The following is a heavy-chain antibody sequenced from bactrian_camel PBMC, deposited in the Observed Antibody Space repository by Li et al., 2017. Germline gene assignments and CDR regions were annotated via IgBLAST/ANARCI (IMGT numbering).Heavy chain of an antibody. V-gene: IGHV3S40*01. CDR3: VCQITGVWVLSD. J-gene: IGHJ4*01. CDR1: GFTSSRY. D-gene: IGHD5*01. CDR2: INRAGDIS. Sequence: VQLVESGGGLVQPGGSLRLSCAASGFTSSRYMSWVRQGPGKGLEWVADINRAGDISYYADSVKDRFSVSRDNDKNIVYLQMNSPKPEDTAVYYCVCQITGVWVLSDWGQGTQVTVS.